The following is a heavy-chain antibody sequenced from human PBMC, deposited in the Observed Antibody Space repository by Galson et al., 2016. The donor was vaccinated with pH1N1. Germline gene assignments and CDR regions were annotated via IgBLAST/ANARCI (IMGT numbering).Heavy chain of an antibody. J-gene: IGHJ4*02. CDR2: IWHSGNT. D-gene: IGHD1-26*01. V-gene: IGHV4-38-2*01. CDR1: GYSLSSNYY. CDR3: ARLRWEFLRGPDIDIFYFDY. Sequence: SKTLSLTCGVSGYSLSSNYYGAWIRQPPGKGLEWIGSIWHSGNTYYNPSLQSRVTISLDTSKNYFSLNLNSVPAADTAVYYCARLRWEFLRGPDIDIFYFDYWGQGTLVTVSS.